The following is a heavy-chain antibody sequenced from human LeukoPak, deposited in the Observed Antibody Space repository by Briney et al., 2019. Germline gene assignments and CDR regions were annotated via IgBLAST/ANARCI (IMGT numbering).Heavy chain of an antibody. CDR2: IRANGANT. J-gene: IGHJ6*03. Sequence: GGSLRLSCAASGFIFSSYAIGWVRQAPGKGLEWVSSIRANGANTYYADSVKGRFTISRDNSKNTVYLQMNSLRAEDTAVYYCAKVMKGSERLTMVRGVIIKTAGLYYMDVWGKGTTVTVSS. CDR3: AKVMKGSERLTMVRGVIIKTAGLYYMDV. CDR1: GFIFSSYA. V-gene: IGHV3-23*01. D-gene: IGHD3-10*01.